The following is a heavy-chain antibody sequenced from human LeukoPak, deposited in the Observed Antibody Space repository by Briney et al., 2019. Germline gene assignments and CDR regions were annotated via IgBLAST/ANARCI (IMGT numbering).Heavy chain of an antibody. CDR3: AREASDRLRPIDY. J-gene: IGHJ4*02. Sequence: PGGSLRLSCAASGFTFSSYGMHWVRQAPGKGLEWVAVISYDGSNKYYADSVKGRFTISRDNSKNTLYMQMNSLRAEDTAVYYCAREASDRLRPIDYWGQGTLVTVSS. V-gene: IGHV3-30*03. CDR2: ISYDGSNK. D-gene: IGHD4-17*01. CDR1: GFTFSSYG.